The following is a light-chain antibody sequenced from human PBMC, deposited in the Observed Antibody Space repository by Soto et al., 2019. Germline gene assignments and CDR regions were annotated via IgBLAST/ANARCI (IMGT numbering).Light chain of an antibody. CDR3: QQANSFPLT. J-gene: IGKJ4*01. V-gene: IGKV3-15*01. Sequence: PGETACLSCRASQSAGNFLAWYQQKPGQSPRLLIYAASTRATAIPGRFSGSGSGTEFTLTISSLQSEDFATYYCQQANSFPLTFGGGTKVDIK. CDR2: AAS. CDR1: QSAGNF.